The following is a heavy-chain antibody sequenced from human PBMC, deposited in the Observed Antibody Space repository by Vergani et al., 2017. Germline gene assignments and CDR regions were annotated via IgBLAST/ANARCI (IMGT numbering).Heavy chain of an antibody. CDR2: IYPGDSDT. CDR3: ARSYGDRHGGFDP. J-gene: IGHJ5*02. Sequence: EVQLVQSGAEVKQPGESLKISCEGSGYTFTDYWVGWVRQKPGKGLEWMGIIYPGDSDTRYSPSFQGQVTISADKSISTAYLQWSSLKASDTAMYYCARSYGDRHGGFDPWGQGTLVTVSS. D-gene: IGHD4-17*01. CDR1: GYTFTDYW. V-gene: IGHV5-51*01.